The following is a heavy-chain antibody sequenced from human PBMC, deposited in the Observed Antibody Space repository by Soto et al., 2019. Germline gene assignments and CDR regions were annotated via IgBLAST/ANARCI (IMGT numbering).Heavy chain of an antibody. CDR3: ARENMVIAPDAFDI. Sequence: QVQLVESGGGVVQPGRSLRLSCAASGFTFSSYGMHWVRQAPGKGLEWVAVIWYDGSNKYYADSVKGRFTISRDNSKNTLYLQMNSLRAEDTAVYYCARENMVIAPDAFDIWGQGTMVTVSS. CDR1: GFTFSSYG. V-gene: IGHV3-33*01. CDR2: IWYDGSNK. D-gene: IGHD2-21*01. J-gene: IGHJ3*02.